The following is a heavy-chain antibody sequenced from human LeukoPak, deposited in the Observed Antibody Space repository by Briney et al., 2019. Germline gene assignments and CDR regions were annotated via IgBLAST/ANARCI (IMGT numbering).Heavy chain of an antibody. V-gene: IGHV3-21*01. CDR2: LRSSASDI. Sequence: PGGSLRLSCAASGFTFNSYSMNWVRQTPGKGLEWVSSLRSSASDIYYADSVKGRFTISRDNAKNSLFLQMNSLRAEDTAVYYCVRDLYGSGRYQRDYWGQGTLVTVSS. CDR3: VRDLYGSGRYQRDY. CDR1: GFTFNSYS. D-gene: IGHD3-10*01. J-gene: IGHJ4*02.